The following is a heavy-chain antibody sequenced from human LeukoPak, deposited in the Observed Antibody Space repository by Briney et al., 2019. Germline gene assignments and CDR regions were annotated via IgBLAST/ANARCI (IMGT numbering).Heavy chain of an antibody. V-gene: IGHV3-20*04. J-gene: IGHJ4*02. D-gene: IGHD3-22*01. CDR1: GFTFDDYG. Sequence: GGSLRLSCAASGFTFDDYGMSWVRQAPGKGLEWVSGINWNGGSTGYADSVKGRFTISRDNAKNSLYLQMNSLRAEDTAVYYCAKDRYYYDSSIGLYYFDYWGQGTLVTVSS. CDR3: AKDRYYYDSSIGLYYFDY. CDR2: INWNGGST.